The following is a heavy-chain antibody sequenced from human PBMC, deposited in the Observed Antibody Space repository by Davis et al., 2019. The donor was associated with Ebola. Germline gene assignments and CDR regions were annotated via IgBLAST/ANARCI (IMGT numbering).Heavy chain of an antibody. CDR2: IYYSGSI. Sequence: SETLSLTCTVSGGSISCYYWSWIRQPPGKGLEWIGYIYYSGSINYNPSLKSRVTISVDTSKNQFSLKLSSVTAADTAMYYCARRGTSSWYAGWFDPWGQGTLVTVSS. J-gene: IGHJ5*02. V-gene: IGHV4-59*08. CDR3: ARRGTSSWYAGWFDP. D-gene: IGHD6-13*01. CDR1: GGSISCYY.